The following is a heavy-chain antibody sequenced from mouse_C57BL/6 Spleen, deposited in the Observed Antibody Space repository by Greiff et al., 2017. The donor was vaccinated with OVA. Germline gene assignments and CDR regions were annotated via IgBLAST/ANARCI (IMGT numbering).Heavy chain of an antibody. J-gene: IGHJ4*01. CDR1: GYAFTNYL. D-gene: IGHD2-1*01. CDR3: ARGGDGNYGAMDY. Sequence: VKLQESGAELVRPGTSVKVSCKASGYAFTNYLIEWVKQRPGQGLEWIGVINPGSGGTNYNEKFKGKATLTADKSSSTAYMQLSSLTSEDSAVYFCARGGDGNYGAMDYWGQGTSVTVSS. V-gene: IGHV1-54*01. CDR2: INPGSGGT.